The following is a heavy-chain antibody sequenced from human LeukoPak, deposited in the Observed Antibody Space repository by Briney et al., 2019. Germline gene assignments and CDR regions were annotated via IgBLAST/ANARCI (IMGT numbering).Heavy chain of an antibody. Sequence: PSETLSLTCAVSGYSISGAYYWGWIRQPPGKGLEWIGSVYHTGSTYYNPSLKRRVTMSVDTSTNQFSLTLTSVTAADTAIYYCARAAAGSRYYFDYWGQGTLVTVYS. CDR3: ARAAAGSRYYFDY. CDR1: GYSISGAYY. CDR2: VYHTGST. D-gene: IGHD6-13*01. V-gene: IGHV4-38-2*01. J-gene: IGHJ4*02.